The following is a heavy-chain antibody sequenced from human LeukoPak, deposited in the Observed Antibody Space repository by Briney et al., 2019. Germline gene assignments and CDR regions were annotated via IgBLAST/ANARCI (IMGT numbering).Heavy chain of an antibody. D-gene: IGHD2-15*01. CDR3: ARGATADGRYYSYGMDV. J-gene: IGHJ6*02. CDR2: ISAYNGNT. V-gene: IGHV1-18*01. Sequence: ASVKVSRKASGYSFTSYGISWVRQAPGQGLEWMGWISAYNGNTKYATKLQGRVTITTDTSTRTANMELRSLRSDDTAVYYSARGATADGRYYSYGMDVWGQGTTGTVSS. CDR1: GYSFTSYG.